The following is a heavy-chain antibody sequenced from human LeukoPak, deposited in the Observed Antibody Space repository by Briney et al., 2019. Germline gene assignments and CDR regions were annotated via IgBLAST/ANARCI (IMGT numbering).Heavy chain of an antibody. CDR2: TNSRNTM. Sequence: PGGSLRLSCAASGFTFSSYAMNWVRQAPGKGLEWLSYTNSRNTMYYADSVKGRFTISRDNAESSLYLQMNSLRAEDTAVYYCARVPVEMDVWGKGTTVTVSS. V-gene: IGHV3-48*01. J-gene: IGHJ6*04. CDR3: ARVPVEMDV. D-gene: IGHD5-24*01. CDR1: GFTFSSYA.